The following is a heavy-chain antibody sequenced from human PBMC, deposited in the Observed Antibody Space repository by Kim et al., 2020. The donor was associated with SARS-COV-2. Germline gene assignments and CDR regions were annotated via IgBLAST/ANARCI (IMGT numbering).Heavy chain of an antibody. Sequence: SGPTLVKPTQTLTLTCTFSGFSLSTSGVGVGWIRQPPGKALEWLALIYWDDDKRYSPSLKSRLTITKDTSKNQVVLTMTNMDPVDTATYYCAHRTTIGYCSSTSCYPGGTDNWFDPWGQGTLVTVSS. CDR2: IYWDDDK. J-gene: IGHJ5*02. V-gene: IGHV2-5*02. CDR1: GFSLSTSGVG. CDR3: AHRTTIGYCSSTSCYPGGTDNWFDP. D-gene: IGHD2-2*01.